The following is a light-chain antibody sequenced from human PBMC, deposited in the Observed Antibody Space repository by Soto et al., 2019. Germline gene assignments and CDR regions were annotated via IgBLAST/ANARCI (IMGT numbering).Light chain of an antibody. J-gene: IGLJ2*01. CDR3: QSADSFHVV. Sequence: SYELTQPPSVSVYPGQTARITCSGDALPKQYAYWYQQKPGQAPVLVIYKDSERPSGIPERFSGSSSGTTVTLTISGVQAEDEADYYCQSADSFHVVFGGGTQLTVL. CDR1: ALPKQY. CDR2: KDS. V-gene: IGLV3-25*03.